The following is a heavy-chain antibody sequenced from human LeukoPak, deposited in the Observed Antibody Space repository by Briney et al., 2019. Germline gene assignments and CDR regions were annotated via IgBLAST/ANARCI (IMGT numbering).Heavy chain of an antibody. Sequence: GGSLRLSCAASGFIFSPYWMSWVRQGPGKGLDWVASINPDGSGASYVDSVKGRFIISRDNAQNSLYLQMNSLSAEDTAVYYCARLFGGVTTFDYWGQGILVTVSA. D-gene: IGHD4-17*01. CDR3: ARLFGGVTTFDY. CDR2: INPDGSGA. V-gene: IGHV3-7*01. J-gene: IGHJ4*02. CDR1: GFIFSPYW.